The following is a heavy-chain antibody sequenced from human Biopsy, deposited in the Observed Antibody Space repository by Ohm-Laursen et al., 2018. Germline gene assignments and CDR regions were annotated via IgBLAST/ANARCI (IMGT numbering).Heavy chain of an antibody. CDR1: SGSISGYY. CDR2: VYSSGST. Sequence: GTLSLTCTVSSGSISGYYWTWIRQAPGKGLEFIGYVYSSGSTNYNPSLRSRVTISVDTSMNQISLRLQSVTAADTAIYYCTRATNSTGRPYYYFYGMDIWGQGTTVTVSS. J-gene: IGHJ6*02. V-gene: IGHV4-59*01. CDR3: TRATNSTGRPYYYFYGMDI. D-gene: IGHD2/OR15-2a*01.